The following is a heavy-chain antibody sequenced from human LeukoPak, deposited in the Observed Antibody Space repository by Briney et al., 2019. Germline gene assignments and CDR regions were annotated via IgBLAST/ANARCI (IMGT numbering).Heavy chain of an antibody. CDR1: GFTFDDYA. D-gene: IGHD5-24*01. CDR3: AKEDNYSMDV. CDR2: ISWNSGSI. Sequence: GGSLRLSCAASGFTFDDYAMHWVRQAPGKGLEWVSGISWNSGSIGYADSVKGRFTISRDNAKNSLYLQMNSLRAEDTALYYCAKEDNYSMDVWGQGTTVTVSS. J-gene: IGHJ6*02. V-gene: IGHV3-9*01.